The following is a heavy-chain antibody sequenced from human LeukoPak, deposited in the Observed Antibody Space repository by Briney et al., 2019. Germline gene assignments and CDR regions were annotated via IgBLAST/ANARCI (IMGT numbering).Heavy chain of an antibody. CDR2: ISGSGGDT. CDR1: GFTFSSYG. J-gene: IGHJ4*02. D-gene: IGHD1-26*01. V-gene: IGHV3-23*01. CDR3: AKKGATTGDFDY. Sequence: PGGSLRLSCAASGFTFSSYGMHWVRQAPGKGPEWVSAISGSGGDTYYADSVKGRFTISRDNSKNTLYLQMNSLRAGDTAVYYCAKKGATTGDFDYWGQGTLVTVSS.